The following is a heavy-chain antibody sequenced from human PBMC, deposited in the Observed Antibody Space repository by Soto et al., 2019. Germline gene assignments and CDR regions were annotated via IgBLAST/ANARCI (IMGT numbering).Heavy chain of an antibody. Sequence: SETLSLTCSVSGGSISSGGYYWSWIRQHPTKGLEWIGSIYYSGSTYYTPSLRSRLTISLDMSKDQFSLKLSSVTAAETAVYFCXRDKHNSGYFYGPRYNWFGPWGQGHLVTVS. V-gene: IGHV4-31*03. J-gene: IGHJ5*02. CDR3: XRDKHNSGYFYGPRYNWFGP. CDR2: IYYSGST. CDR1: GGSISSGGYY. D-gene: IGHD3-10*01.